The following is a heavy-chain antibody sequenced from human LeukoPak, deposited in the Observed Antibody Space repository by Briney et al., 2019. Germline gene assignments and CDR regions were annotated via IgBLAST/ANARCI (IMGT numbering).Heavy chain of an antibody. Sequence: SETLSLTCAVYGGSFSGYYWGWIRQPPGKGLEWIGEINHSGSTNYNPSLKSRVTISVDTSKNQFSLKLSSVTAADTAVYYCARVGDIVVVVAATGRRYGMDVWGQGTTVTVSS. D-gene: IGHD2-15*01. CDR1: GGSFSGYY. J-gene: IGHJ6*02. CDR3: ARVGDIVVVVAATGRRYGMDV. V-gene: IGHV4-34*01. CDR2: INHSGST.